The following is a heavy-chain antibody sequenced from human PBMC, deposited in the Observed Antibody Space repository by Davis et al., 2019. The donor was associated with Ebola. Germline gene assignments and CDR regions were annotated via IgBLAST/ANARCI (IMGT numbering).Heavy chain of an antibody. CDR3: ARLVAYCGGDCPGDY. Sequence: GESLKISCAASGFTVSSNYMSWVSQAPGKGLEWVSVIYSGGSTYYADSVKGRFTISRDNSKNTLYLQMNSLRAEDTAVYYCARLVAYCGGDCPGDYWGQGTLVTVSS. D-gene: IGHD2-21*01. CDR2: IYSGGST. CDR1: GFTVSSNY. V-gene: IGHV3-53*01. J-gene: IGHJ4*02.